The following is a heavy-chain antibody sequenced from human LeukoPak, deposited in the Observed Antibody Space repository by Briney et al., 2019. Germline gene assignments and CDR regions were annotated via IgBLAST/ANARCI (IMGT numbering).Heavy chain of an antibody. CDR3: ARDNDGPYSSSDY. J-gene: IGHJ4*02. CDR2: IKQDGSEK. Sequence: PGGSLRLSCAASGFTFSSYWMSWVRQAPGKGLEWVANIKQDGSEKYYVDSVKGRFTISRDSAKNSLYLQMNSLRAEDTAVYYCARDNDGPYSSSDYWGQGTLVTVSS. CDR1: GFTFSSYW. D-gene: IGHD6-6*01. V-gene: IGHV3-7*05.